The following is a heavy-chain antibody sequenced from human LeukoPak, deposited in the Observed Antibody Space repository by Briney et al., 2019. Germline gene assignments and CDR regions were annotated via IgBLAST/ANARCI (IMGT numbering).Heavy chain of an antibody. CDR3: ARDLGVIAAEDFYYYYGMDV. Sequence: GGSLRLSCAASGFSFSNYWLHWVRQAPGKGLVWVSRINSDGSNTAYADSVKGRFTISRDNSKNTLYLQMNSLRAEDTAVYYCARDLGVIAAEDFYYYYGMDVWGQGTTVTVSS. CDR2: INSDGSNT. J-gene: IGHJ6*02. CDR1: GFSFSNYW. V-gene: IGHV3-74*01. D-gene: IGHD6-13*01.